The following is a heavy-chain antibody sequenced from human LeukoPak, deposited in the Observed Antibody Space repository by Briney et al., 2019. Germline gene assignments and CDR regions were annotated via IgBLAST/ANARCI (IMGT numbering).Heavy chain of an antibody. CDR2: IKQDGSEK. D-gene: IGHD1-26*01. CDR3: ARDDAVSGSYFDY. Sequence: GGSLRLSCAVSGFSISSYWMSWVRQAPGKGLEWVANIKQDGSEKYYADSVKGRFTISRDNAKNSLYLQMNSLRAEDTAVYYCARDDAVSGSYFDYWGQGTLVTVSS. V-gene: IGHV3-7*01. CDR1: GFSISSYW. J-gene: IGHJ4*02.